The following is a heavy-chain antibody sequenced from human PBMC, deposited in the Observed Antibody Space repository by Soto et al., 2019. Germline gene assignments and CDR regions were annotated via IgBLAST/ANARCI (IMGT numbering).Heavy chain of an antibody. D-gene: IGHD3-22*01. CDR2: IYYSGNT. V-gene: IGHV4-39*01. CDR3: ARRLYYDSSGFEGGGMDV. Sequence: SETLSLTCSVSSASLSSSTYYWSWIRQPPGRGPEWIGSIYYSGNTYYKPSLKSRVSISIDTSRNQFSLKLSSVAAADTAVYYCARRLYYDSSGFEGGGMDVWGQGTTVTVAS. J-gene: IGHJ6*02. CDR1: SASLSSSTYY.